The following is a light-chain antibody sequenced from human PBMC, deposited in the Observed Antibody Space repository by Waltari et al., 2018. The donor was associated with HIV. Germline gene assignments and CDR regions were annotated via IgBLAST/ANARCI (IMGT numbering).Light chain of an antibody. J-gene: IGLJ3*02. CDR2: EDN. CDR3: QSYDSSNLV. CDR1: SGSIASNY. V-gene: IGLV6-57*01. Sequence: NFMLTQPHSVSESPGKTVTISCPRRSGSIASNYVQWYQQPPGSSPTTVIYEDNQRPSGVPDRFSGSIDSSSNSASLTISGLKTEDEADYYCQSYDSSNLVFGGGTKLTVL.